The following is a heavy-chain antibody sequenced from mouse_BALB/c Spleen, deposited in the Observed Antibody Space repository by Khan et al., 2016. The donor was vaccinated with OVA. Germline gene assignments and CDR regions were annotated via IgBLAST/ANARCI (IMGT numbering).Heavy chain of an antibody. CDR3: ARDAGRY. Sequence: VQLQQSGPELVKPGASVKISCETSGYTFPEYSVHWVKQSLGKSLDWIGVINPKNGGTAYNQKFKGKATLTVDKSSSTAYMEFRSLTSEDSAVYYCARDAGRYWGQGTSVTVAS. CDR1: GYTFPEYS. CDR2: INPKNGGT. J-gene: IGHJ4*01. V-gene: IGHV1-18*01. D-gene: IGHD3-3*01.